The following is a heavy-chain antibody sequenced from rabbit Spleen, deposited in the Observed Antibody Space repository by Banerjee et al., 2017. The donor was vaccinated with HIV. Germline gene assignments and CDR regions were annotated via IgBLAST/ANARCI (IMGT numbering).Heavy chain of an antibody. V-gene: IGHV1S40*01. CDR1: GFSFSSSYY. CDR3: ARDTGSSFSSYGMDL. J-gene: IGHJ6*01. D-gene: IGHD8-1*01. CDR2: IDTGSSGFT. Sequence: QSLEESGGDRVKPGASLTLTCTASGFSFSSSYYMCWVRQAPGKGLEWIACIDTGSSGFTYFASWAKCRFTCSKPSSTPVTLQMTSLTAADTATYFCARDTGSSFSSYGMDLWGPGTLVTVS.